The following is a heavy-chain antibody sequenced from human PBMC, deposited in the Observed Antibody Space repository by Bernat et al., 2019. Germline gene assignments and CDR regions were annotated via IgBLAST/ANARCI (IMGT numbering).Heavy chain of an antibody. V-gene: IGHV3-23*01. CDR1: GFTFSSYA. CDR2: ISGSASST. J-gene: IGHJ1*01. CDR3: AKGVRQLLLYSQL. Sequence: EVQLLESGGGLVQPGGSLRLSCAASGFTFSSYAMSWVRQAPGKGLEWVSAISGSASSTYYEAPVKGRFTITRDDPKNTLYLQMNSLRAEDTAVYYWAKGVRQLLLYSQLGGQCTLVPVPS. D-gene: IGHD6-13*01.